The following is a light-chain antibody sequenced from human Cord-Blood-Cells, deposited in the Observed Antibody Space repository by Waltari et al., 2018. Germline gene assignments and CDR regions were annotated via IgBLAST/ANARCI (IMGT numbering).Light chain of an antibody. CDR3: CSYAGSSTLV. CDR2: EGS. J-gene: IGLJ2*01. V-gene: IGLV2-23*01. Sequence: QSALTQPASACGSPGQSITISCTGTSSAVGSYNLVSWYQQHPGKDPKLMIYEGSKRPSGVSNRFSGSKSGNTASLTISGLQAEDEADYYCCSYAGSSTLVFGGGTKLTVL. CDR1: SSAVGSYNL.